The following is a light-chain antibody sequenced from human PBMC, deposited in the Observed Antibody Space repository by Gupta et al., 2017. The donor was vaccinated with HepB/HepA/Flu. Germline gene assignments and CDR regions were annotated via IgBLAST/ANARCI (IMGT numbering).Light chain of an antibody. CDR3: VGSDDRLSGVV. Sequence: QPVLTQPPSASGTPGQRVTISCSGSSSNIGNDNAYWYQQLPGTAPKLLIYNDNQRPSGVPDRFSCYKSGTTASPDIXGXRSEDEXEDYCVGSDDRLSGVVFGAGTKLTVL. J-gene: IGLJ1*01. CDR2: NDN. CDR1: SSNIGNDN. V-gene: IGLV1-47*02.